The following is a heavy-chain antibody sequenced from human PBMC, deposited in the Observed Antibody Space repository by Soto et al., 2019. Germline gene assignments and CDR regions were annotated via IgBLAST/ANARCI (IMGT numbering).Heavy chain of an antibody. V-gene: IGHV4-39*01. CDR3: ARTLTSQNLVPFDY. D-gene: IGHD2-2*01. CDR2: IHYSGST. CDR1: GGSITRSSYY. Sequence: SETLSLTCTVFGGSITRSSYYWGWIRQPPGKGLEWIGSIHYSGSTYYNPSLKSRVTISVDTSKNQFSLKLRSVTAADTAVYYCARTLTSQNLVPFDYWGQGTLVTVSS. J-gene: IGHJ4*02.